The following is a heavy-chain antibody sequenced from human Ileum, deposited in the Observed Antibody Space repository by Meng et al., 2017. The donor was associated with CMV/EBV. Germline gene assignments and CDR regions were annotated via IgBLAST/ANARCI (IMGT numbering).Heavy chain of an antibody. CDR3: ARRVGSGKYYFDF. CDR1: GGSFTGDC. J-gene: IGHJ4*02. D-gene: IGHD3-10*01. Sequence: CAGDGGSFTGDCCSWIRQSPGKGLEWIGEINHSESTNYNPSLKSRVTISVDSFKNQCSLRLNSVTAADTAVFHCARRVGSGKYYFDFWSQGSLVTVSS. V-gene: IGHV4-34*01. CDR2: INHSEST.